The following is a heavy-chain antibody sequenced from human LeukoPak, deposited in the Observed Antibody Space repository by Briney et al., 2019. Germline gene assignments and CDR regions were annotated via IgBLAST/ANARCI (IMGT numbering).Heavy chain of an antibody. CDR2: IYYSGST. CDR1: GGSISSYY. CDR3: ARVGAVAYYYYGMDV. D-gene: IGHD1-26*01. J-gene: IGHJ6*02. Sequence: SETLSLTCTVSGGSISSYYWSWIRQPPGKGLEWIGYIYYSGSTNYNPSLKSRVTISVDTSKNQFSLKLSSVTAADTAVYYCARVGAVAYYYYGMDVWGQGTTVTVSS. V-gene: IGHV4-59*08.